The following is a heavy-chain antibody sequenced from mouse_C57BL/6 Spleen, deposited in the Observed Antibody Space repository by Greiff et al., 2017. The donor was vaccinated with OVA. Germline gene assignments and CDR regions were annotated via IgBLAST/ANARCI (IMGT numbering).Heavy chain of an antibody. Sequence: EVQGVEPGGDLVKPGGSLKLSCAASGFTFSSYGLSWVRQTPDKRLEWVATISSGGSYTYYQDSVKGRFTLSRDNAKTTLYLPMIILKSDDTAMYYCARLSYDPSWFAYWGQGTLVTVSA. J-gene: IGHJ3*01. CDR2: ISSGGSYT. CDR1: GFTFSSYG. CDR3: ARLSYDPSWFAY. D-gene: IGHD2-4*01. V-gene: IGHV5-6*01.